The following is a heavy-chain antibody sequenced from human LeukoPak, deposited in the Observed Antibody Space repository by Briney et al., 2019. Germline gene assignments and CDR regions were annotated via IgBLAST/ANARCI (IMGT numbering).Heavy chain of an antibody. CDR2: IYTGGNT. CDR1: GFTVDSNY. D-gene: IGHD3-22*01. V-gene: IGHV3-53*01. Sequence: GGSLRLSCAASGFTVDSNYLSWVRQAPGKGLEWVSTIYTGGNTYYAASVKGRFTISRDFSKNTVFPHMNSLRAEDTAMYYCARGDDSGYYDYFDYWGQGALVTVSS. CDR3: ARGDDSGYYDYFDY. J-gene: IGHJ4*02.